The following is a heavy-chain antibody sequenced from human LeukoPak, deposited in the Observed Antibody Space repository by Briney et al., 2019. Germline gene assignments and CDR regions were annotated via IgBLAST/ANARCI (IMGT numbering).Heavy chain of an antibody. J-gene: IGHJ4*02. Sequence: GGSLRLSCAASGFTFSSYSMNWVRQAPGKGLEWVSSTSSSSSYIYYADSVKGRFTISRDNAKNSLYLQMNSLRAEDTAVHYCATDLKHHDSSVNDYWGRGTLVTVSS. CDR2: TSSSSSYI. CDR3: ATDLKHHDSSVNDY. CDR1: GFTFSSYS. D-gene: IGHD3-22*01. V-gene: IGHV3-21*01.